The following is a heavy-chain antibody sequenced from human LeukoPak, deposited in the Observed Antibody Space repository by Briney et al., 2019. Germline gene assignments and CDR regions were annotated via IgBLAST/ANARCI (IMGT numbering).Heavy chain of an antibody. CDR1: GYTFTNYP. CDR3: ARDAASINFDY. Sequence: ASVKVSCKASGYTFTNYPMNWVRQAPGQGLEWMGWINTNTGNPTYAPGFTGRFVFSLDTSVSTAFLQISSLKAEDTAVYYCARDAASINFDYWGQGTLVTVSS. D-gene: IGHD3-9*01. V-gene: IGHV7-4-1*02. J-gene: IGHJ4*02. CDR2: INTNTGNP.